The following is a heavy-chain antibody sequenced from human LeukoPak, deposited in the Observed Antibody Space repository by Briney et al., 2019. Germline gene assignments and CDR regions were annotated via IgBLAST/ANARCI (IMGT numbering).Heavy chain of an antibody. CDR1: GFTYSSYA. D-gene: IGHD2-15*01. J-gene: IGHJ4*02. Sequence: GGSLRLSCPATGFTYSSYAMHWVRQAPGKGLEWVAVISYDGSNKYYADSVKGRFTISRDNSKNTLYLQMNSLGAEDTAVYYCASSGIGYCSGGSCPNYFDYWGQGTLVTVSS. CDR3: ASSGIGYCSGGSCPNYFDY. V-gene: IGHV3-30-3*01. CDR2: ISYDGSNK.